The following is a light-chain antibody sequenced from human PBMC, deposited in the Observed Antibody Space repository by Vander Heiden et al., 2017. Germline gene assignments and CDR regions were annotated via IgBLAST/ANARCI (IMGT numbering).Light chain of an antibody. CDR2: DAS. V-gene: IGKV1-33*01. Sequence: DIQMTQSPSSLSASVGDRVTITCQASQDISNYLNWYQQKPGKAPKLLIYDASNLETGVPSRFTGSGSGTDFTCTISSLQPEDIATYYCRQYYNVLTFGGGTKVEIK. J-gene: IGKJ4*01. CDR1: QDISNY. CDR3: RQYYNVLT.